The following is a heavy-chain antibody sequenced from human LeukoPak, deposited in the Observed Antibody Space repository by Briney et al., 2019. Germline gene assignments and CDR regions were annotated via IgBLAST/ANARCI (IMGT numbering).Heavy chain of an antibody. CDR2: INPNSGGT. CDR3: ARGGYYYDSSGYYYVGAFDI. V-gene: IGHV1-2*02. CDR1: GYTFTGYY. D-gene: IGHD3-22*01. Sequence: ASVKVSCKASGYTFTGYYMHWVRQAPGQGLEWMGWINPNSGGTNYAQKFQGRVTMTRDTSISTAYMELSRLRSDDTAVYYCARGGYYYDSSGYYYVGAFDIWGQETMVTVSS. J-gene: IGHJ3*02.